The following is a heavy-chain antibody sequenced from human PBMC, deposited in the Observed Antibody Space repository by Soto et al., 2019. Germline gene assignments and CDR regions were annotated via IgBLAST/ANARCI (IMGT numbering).Heavy chain of an antibody. Sequence: QVQLVQSGAEVKKPGSSVNVSCKASGGTFSSYAISWVRQAPGQGIEWMGGIIPIFGTANYAQKFQGRVTINADKSPSTADMERISRRSADTAVYYCARYLAARYEVPSNYGMDVWGKGTTVTVAA. V-gene: IGHV1-69*06. CDR1: GGTFSSYA. CDR3: ARYLAARYEVPSNYGMDV. J-gene: IGHJ6*04. CDR2: IIPIFGTA. D-gene: IGHD6-6*01.